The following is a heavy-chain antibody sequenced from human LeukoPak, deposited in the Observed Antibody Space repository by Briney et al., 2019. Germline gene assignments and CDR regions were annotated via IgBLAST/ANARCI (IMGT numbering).Heavy chain of an antibody. V-gene: IGHV1-46*01. CDR1: GYTFTSYY. CDR2: INPSGGST. Sequence: ASVKVSCKAPGYTFTSYYMHWVRQAPGQGLEWVGLINPSGGSTTYAQKFQGRVTMTSDMSTSTVYIELGSLRSEDTAVYYCTRSYCSGGSCSRNSFDYWGQGTLVTVSS. CDR3: TRSYCSGGSCSRNSFDY. J-gene: IGHJ4*02. D-gene: IGHD2-15*01.